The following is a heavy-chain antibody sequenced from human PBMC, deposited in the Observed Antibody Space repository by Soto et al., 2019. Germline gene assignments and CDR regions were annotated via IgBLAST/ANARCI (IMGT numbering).Heavy chain of an antibody. CDR2: VVPHSGTA. Sequence: SXKVSFTSSGATXSFYASGWVRQAPGEGLEWIGGVVPHSGTATYARKLQGRLTVTADESSITAYMDLSSLTSEDTAIYYCARHPGQWLYYFDYWGQGTLVTVSS. CDR3: ARHPGQWLYYFDY. D-gene: IGHD6-19*01. V-gene: IGHV1-69*13. CDR1: GATXSFYA. J-gene: IGHJ4*01.